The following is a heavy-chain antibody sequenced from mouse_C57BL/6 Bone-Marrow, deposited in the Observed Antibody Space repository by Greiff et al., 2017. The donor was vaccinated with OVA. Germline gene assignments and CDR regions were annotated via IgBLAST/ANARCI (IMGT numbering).Heavy chain of an antibody. D-gene: IGHD1-1*01. Sequence: QVQLQQSGPELVKPGASVKISCKASGYAFSSSWMNWVKQRPGKGLEWIGRIYSGDGDTNYNGKFKGKATLTADKSSSTAYMQLSSLTSEDSAVYFCAREGYDYYGSSPWGQGTTLTVSS. V-gene: IGHV1-82*01. CDR3: AREGYDYYGSSP. J-gene: IGHJ2*01. CDR2: IYSGDGDT. CDR1: GYAFSSSW.